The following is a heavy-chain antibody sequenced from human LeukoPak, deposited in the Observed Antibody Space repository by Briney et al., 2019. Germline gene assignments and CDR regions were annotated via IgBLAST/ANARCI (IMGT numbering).Heavy chain of an antibody. J-gene: IGHJ5*02. CDR1: GGSFSTNS. V-gene: IGHV4-34*01. CDR2: INQSGAI. Sequence: SETLSLTCAVYGGSFSTNSWSWIRQPPGKGLEWIGEINQSGAINYNASLKSRITISVDTSKNQFSLKVKSVTAADAGVYYCAREAFTLVGVVITNLATWFDPCGQGTLVTVSS. D-gene: IGHD3-3*01. CDR3: AREAFTLVGVVITNLATWFDP.